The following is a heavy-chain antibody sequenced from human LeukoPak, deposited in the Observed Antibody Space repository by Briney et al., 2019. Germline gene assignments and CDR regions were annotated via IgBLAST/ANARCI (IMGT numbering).Heavy chain of an antibody. D-gene: IGHD1-26*01. Sequence: PSETLSPTCTVSGGSISNYYWTWIRQPPGKGLEWIGYIYYSGSTNYNPSLKSRVTISVDSSKNQFSLKLSSVTAADTAVYYCCGTYSPPRYWGQGTLVTVSS. CDR3: CGTYSPPRY. CDR1: GGSISNYY. CDR2: IYYSGST. V-gene: IGHV4-59*01. J-gene: IGHJ4*02.